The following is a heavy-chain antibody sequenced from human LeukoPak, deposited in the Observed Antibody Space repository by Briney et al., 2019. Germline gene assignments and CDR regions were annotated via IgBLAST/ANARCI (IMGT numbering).Heavy chain of an antibody. Sequence: ASVKVSCKASGYTFTSYGIGWVRQAPGQGLEWMGWISAYNGNTNYAQKLQGRVTMTTDTSTSTAYKELRSLRSDDTTVYYCARVGLRYFDDYWGQGTLVTVSS. D-gene: IGHD3-9*01. CDR1: GYTFTSYG. CDR3: ARVGLRYFDDY. J-gene: IGHJ4*02. CDR2: ISAYNGNT. V-gene: IGHV1-18*04.